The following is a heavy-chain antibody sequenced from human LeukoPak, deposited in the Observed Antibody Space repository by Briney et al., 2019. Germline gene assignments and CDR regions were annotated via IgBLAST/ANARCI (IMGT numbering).Heavy chain of an antibody. CDR2: IIPIFGTA. Sequence: GASVKVSCKASGGTFSSYAISWVRQAPGQGLEWTGGIIPIFGTANYAQKFQGRVTITADESTSTAYMELSSLRSEDTAVYYCARGDSSGYYGYWGQGTLVTVSS. CDR1: GGTFSSYA. D-gene: IGHD3-22*01. CDR3: ARGDSSGYYGY. V-gene: IGHV1-69*13. J-gene: IGHJ4*02.